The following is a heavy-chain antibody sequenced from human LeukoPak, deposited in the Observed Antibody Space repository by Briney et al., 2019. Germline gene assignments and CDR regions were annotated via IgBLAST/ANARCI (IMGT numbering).Heavy chain of an antibody. J-gene: IGHJ4*02. Sequence: GSSGKVSCKASGGTFSSYAISWVRQAPGQGLEWMGRIIPIFGTANYAQKFQGRVAITTDESTSTAYMELSSLRSEDTAVYYCARGLNGYGGNYGLCYWGQGTLVTVSS. CDR3: ARGLNGYGGNYGLCY. CDR2: IIPIFGTA. D-gene: IGHD4/OR15-4a*01. V-gene: IGHV1-69*05. CDR1: GGTFSSYA.